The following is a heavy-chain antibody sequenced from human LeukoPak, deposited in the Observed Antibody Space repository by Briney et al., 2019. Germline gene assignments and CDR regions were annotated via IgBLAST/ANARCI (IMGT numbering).Heavy chain of an antibody. CDR2: ISGSGGST. Sequence: GGSLRLSCAASGFTFSTYGMSWVGQAPGKGLEWVSGISGSGGSTYYADSVKGRFTISRDNAKNSPYLQMNSLRAEDTAVYYCARDYRAWDILTGYYSPGDYWGQGTLVTVSS. D-gene: IGHD3-9*01. V-gene: IGHV3-23*01. CDR3: ARDYRAWDILTGYYSPGDY. J-gene: IGHJ4*02. CDR1: GFTFSTYG.